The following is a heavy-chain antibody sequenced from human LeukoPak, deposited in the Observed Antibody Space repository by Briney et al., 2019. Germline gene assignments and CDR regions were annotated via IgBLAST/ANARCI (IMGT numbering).Heavy chain of an antibody. CDR2: ISYDGSNK. CDR1: GFTFSSYA. Sequence: GGSLRLSCAASGFTFSSYAMHWVRQAPGNGLEWVAVISYDGSNKYYADSVKGRFTISRDNAKNSLYLQMNSLRAEDTAVYYCARDAYYYYGSGSQRYFDYWGQGTLVTVSS. J-gene: IGHJ4*02. V-gene: IGHV3-30*04. D-gene: IGHD3-10*01. CDR3: ARDAYYYYGSGSQRYFDY.